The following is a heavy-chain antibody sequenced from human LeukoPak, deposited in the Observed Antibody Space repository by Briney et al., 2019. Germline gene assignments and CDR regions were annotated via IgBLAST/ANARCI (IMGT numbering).Heavy chain of an antibody. J-gene: IGHJ5*02. V-gene: IGHV4-4*07. CDR3: ARGGAVARYNWFDP. D-gene: IGHD6-19*01. Sequence: SETLSLTCTVSGGSISSYYWSWIRQPAGKGLEWIGRIYTSGSTNYNPSLKSRVTMSVDTSKNQFSLKLSSVTAADTAVYYCARGGAVARYNWFDPWGQGTLVTVSS. CDR1: GGSISSYY. CDR2: IYTSGST.